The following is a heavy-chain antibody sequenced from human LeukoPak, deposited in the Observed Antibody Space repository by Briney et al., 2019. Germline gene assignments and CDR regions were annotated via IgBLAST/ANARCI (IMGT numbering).Heavy chain of an antibody. CDR1: GYSFISYD. D-gene: IGHD2-15*01. J-gene: IGHJ1*01. CDR3: ARYEPLLRYFQH. Sequence: ASVKVSCKASGYSFISYDINWVRQAARQRPEWMGWMNPNSGTTVYAQKFQGRISMTRNTSITTAYLELSRLESEDTAVYYCARYEPLLRYFQHWGQGTLVTVSS. V-gene: IGHV1-8*01. CDR2: MNPNSGTT.